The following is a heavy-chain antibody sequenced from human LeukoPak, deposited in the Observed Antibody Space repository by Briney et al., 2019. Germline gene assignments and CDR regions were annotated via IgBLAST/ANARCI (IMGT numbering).Heavy chain of an antibody. V-gene: IGHV1-2*02. CDR2: INPNSGGT. CDR1: GYTFTDYY. D-gene: IGHD6-19*01. CDR3: TTFSYSSGWPVY. J-gene: IGHJ4*02. Sequence: ASVKVSCKASGYTFTDYYMHWVRQAPGQGLEWMGWINPNSGGTNYAQKFQGRVTMTRDTSISTAYMELSRLRSDDTAVYYCTTFSYSSGWPVYWGQGTLVTVSS.